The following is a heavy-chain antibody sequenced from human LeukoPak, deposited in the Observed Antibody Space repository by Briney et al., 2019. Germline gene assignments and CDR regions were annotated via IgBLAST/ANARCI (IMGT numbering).Heavy chain of an antibody. J-gene: IGHJ4*02. Sequence: GGSLRLSCAASGFTFSSYGIHWVREAPGKGLEWVAFIRFDGSNKYYADSVKGRFTISRDNSKNTLYLQMNSLRTEDTAVYYCAKSASGYSSSWYCFDYWGQGTLVTVSS. CDR3: AKSASGYSSSWYCFDY. CDR2: IRFDGSNK. CDR1: GFTFSSYG. V-gene: IGHV3-30*02. D-gene: IGHD6-13*01.